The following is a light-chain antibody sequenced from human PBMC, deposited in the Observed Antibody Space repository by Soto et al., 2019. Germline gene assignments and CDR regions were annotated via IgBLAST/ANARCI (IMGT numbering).Light chain of an antibody. Sequence: EIVMTQSPATLSVSPGERSALSCMASQTVRNNYLAWYQQKPGQAPRLLIYGAYNRATGIPDRFSGSGSGTDFTLTISRLEPEDFAVYYCQQYAKAPLTVGQGTKVEIK. CDR3: QQYAKAPLT. J-gene: IGKJ1*01. CDR2: GAY. V-gene: IGKV3-20*01. CDR1: QTVRNNY.